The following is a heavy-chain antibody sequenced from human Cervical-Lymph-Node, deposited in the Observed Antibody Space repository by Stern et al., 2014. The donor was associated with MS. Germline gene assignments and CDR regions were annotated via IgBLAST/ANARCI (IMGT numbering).Heavy chain of an antibody. J-gene: IGHJ4*02. CDR3: ARGRLNTGYCSSTSCYHYFDY. V-gene: IGHV4-39*01. CDR2: IYYSGSS. CDR1: GDSISSSSYY. Sequence: QVQLQESGPGLVKPSETLSLTCTVSGDSISSSSYYWGWIRQPPGKGLEWIGTIYYSGSSYYNPSLKSRFTIPVDTSKTQFSLTLSSVTAADTAVYYCARGRLNTGYCSSTSCYHYFDYWGQGTLVTVSS. D-gene: IGHD2-2*01.